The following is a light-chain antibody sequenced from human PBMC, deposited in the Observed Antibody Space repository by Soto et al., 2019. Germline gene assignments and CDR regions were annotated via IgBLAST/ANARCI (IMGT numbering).Light chain of an antibody. J-gene: IGKJ1*01. V-gene: IGKV1-5*01. CDR3: QQYQTYSRT. Sequence: DIPMTQSPSTVSASVGDRITITCRASQSINTWLAWYRQRPGEAPQLLIYDVSSLAMGVPARFSGSGSGTDSPLSISRLRADDFATFYCQQYQTYSRTFGQGTKVEVK. CDR1: QSINTW. CDR2: DVS.